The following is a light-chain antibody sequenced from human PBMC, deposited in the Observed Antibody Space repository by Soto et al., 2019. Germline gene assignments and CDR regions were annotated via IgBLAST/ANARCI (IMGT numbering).Light chain of an antibody. Sequence: SALTQPASVSGSPGQSITISCTGTSSDVGAYNYVSWYQQHPGKAPKLMIYEVSNRPSGVSNRFSGSKSGNTASLTISGLQAEDEADYYCSSYTSSSTLVFGTGTKLTVL. CDR1: SSDVGAYNY. J-gene: IGLJ1*01. V-gene: IGLV2-14*01. CDR3: SSYTSSSTLV. CDR2: EVS.